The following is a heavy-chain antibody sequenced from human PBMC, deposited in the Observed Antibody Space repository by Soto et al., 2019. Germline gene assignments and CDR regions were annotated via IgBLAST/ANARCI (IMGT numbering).Heavy chain of an antibody. CDR3: ATSYGSGYRAFDY. J-gene: IGHJ4*02. D-gene: IGHD3-10*01. CDR1: GDTFNFYS. CDR2: INPILSMS. V-gene: IGHV1-69*02. Sequence: HVQLVQSGADVQRPGSSVSVACKASGDTFNFYSINWVRQSPGLGLQWMGRINPILSMSNYAPRFQGRVTMTADTSTSTAYMELSSLRSEDTAMYYCATSYGSGYRAFDYWGQGALVTVSS.